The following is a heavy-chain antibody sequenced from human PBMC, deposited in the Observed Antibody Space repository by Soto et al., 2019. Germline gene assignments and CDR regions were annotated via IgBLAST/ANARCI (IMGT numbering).Heavy chain of an antibody. CDR2: IWYDGSNK. CDR3: ARDKATRLGYAFDI. J-gene: IGHJ3*02. Sequence: QVQLVESGGGVVQPGRSLRLSCAASGFTFSSYGMHWVRQAPGKGLEWVAVIWYDGSNKYYADSVKGRFTISRDNSKNTLYPQMNSLRAEDTAVYYCARDKATRLGYAFDIWGQGTMVTVSS. V-gene: IGHV3-33*01. D-gene: IGHD1-26*01. CDR1: GFTFSSYG.